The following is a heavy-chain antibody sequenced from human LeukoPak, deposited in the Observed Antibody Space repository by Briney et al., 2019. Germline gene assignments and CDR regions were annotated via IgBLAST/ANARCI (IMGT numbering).Heavy chain of an antibody. CDR1: RFTFDEYG. CDR3: ARDRVSSWDHDAFDI. D-gene: IGHD6-13*01. J-gene: IGHJ3*02. CDR2: INWNGGRT. Sequence: GGALRLSCAASRFTFDEYGMSWGCEGPGKGLERGSRINWNGGRTDYADSVKGRFTISRDNAKNSLYLQMNSLRAEDTALYYCARDRVSSWDHDAFDIWGQGTMVTVSS. V-gene: IGHV3-20*04.